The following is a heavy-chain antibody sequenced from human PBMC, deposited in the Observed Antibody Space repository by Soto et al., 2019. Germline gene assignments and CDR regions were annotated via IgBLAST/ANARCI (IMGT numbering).Heavy chain of an antibody. J-gene: IGHJ3*01. V-gene: IGHV3-23*01. D-gene: IGHD2-2*01. CDR1: GFTFSSYA. Sequence: GGSLRLSCAASGFTFSSYAMSWVRQAPGKGLEWVSAISGSGGSTYYADSVKGRFTISRSNSKNTLYLQMNSLRAEDTAVYYCAKQINEFIVVVPAASFIFWGQGTMVTVSS. CDR3: AKQINEFIVVVPAASFIF. CDR2: ISGSGGST.